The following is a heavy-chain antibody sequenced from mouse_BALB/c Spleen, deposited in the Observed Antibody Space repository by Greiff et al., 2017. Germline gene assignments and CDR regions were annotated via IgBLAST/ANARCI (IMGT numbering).Heavy chain of an antibody. V-gene: IGHV5-17*02. CDR2: ISSGSSTI. CDR1: GFTFSSFG. CDR3: ARNRGYDSWFAY. J-gene: IGHJ3*01. Sequence: EVKVVESGGGLVQPGGSRKLSCAASGFTFSSFGMHWVRQAPEKGLEWVAYISSGSSTIYYADTVKGRFTISRDNPKNTLFLQMTSLRSEDTAMYYCARNRGYDSWFAYWGQGTLVTVSA. D-gene: IGHD2-14*01.